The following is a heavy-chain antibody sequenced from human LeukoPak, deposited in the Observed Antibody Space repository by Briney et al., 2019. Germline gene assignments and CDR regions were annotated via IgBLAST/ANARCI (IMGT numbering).Heavy chain of an antibody. CDR2: ISYDGSSK. CDR3: ARGVGDDYGDYGSPSFYYYYMDV. CDR1: GFTFSSYA. V-gene: IGHV3-30*04. Sequence: PGGSLRLSCAASGFTFSSYAIHWVRQAPGKGLEWVATISYDGSSKYYADSVRGQFTISRDDAKNSLYLQMNSLRAEDTAVYYCARGVGDDYGDYGSPSFYYYYMDVWGKGTTVTVSS. J-gene: IGHJ6*03. D-gene: IGHD4-17*01.